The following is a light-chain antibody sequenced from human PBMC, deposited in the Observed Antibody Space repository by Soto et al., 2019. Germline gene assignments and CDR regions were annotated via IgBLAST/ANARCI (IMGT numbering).Light chain of an antibody. CDR1: QSVSSSY. CDR2: GTS. CDR3: QQYGSSRLFT. J-gene: IGKJ3*01. Sequence: EIVLTQSTGTLSLSPGERATLSCRASQSVSSSYLAWYQQKSGQAPRLLIFGTSSRATDITDRLSGSGSGTDFTLTISRLEPEEFAVYYCQQYGSSRLFTFGPGTKVDIK. V-gene: IGKV3-20*01.